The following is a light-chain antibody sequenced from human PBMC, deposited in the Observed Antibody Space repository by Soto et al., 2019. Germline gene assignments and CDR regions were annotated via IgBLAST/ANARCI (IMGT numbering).Light chain of an antibody. V-gene: IGKV3-11*01. CDR2: DVS. CDR1: QSVSSY. Sequence: EIVMTQSPATLSLSPGERATLSCRASQSVSSYLAWYQQTPGQAPRLLIYDVSNRAPGIPVRFSASGSGTDFTLTISSLEPEDSEVYYCQQRSICPSTFGGGTKVEIK. CDR3: QQRSICPST. J-gene: IGKJ4*01.